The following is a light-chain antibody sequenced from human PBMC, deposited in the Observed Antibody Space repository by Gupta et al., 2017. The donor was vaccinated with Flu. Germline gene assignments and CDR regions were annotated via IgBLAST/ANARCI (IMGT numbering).Light chain of an antibody. Sequence: ITCRASQAINSYVAWYQQKPGKPPKLLIYGTSILQSGVPSRFSGSGSGTEVTLTISTLQPEDFATYYCQQLNSFPFPLTFAHGTDVDVK. CDR3: QQLNSFPFPLT. CDR2: GTS. J-gene: IGKJ3*01. V-gene: IGKV1-9*01. CDR1: QAINSY.